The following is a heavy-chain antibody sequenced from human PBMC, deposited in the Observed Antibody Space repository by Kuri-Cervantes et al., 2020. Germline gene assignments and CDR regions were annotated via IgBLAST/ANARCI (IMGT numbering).Heavy chain of an antibody. Sequence: ASVKVSCKTTGYTFTSYGISWVRQAPGEGLEWMGWISAYNGNTNYAQKLQGRVTMTRNTSISTAYMELSSLRSEDTAVYYCARDSVGSGIKGGYYYYYYGMDVWGQGTTVTVSS. CDR3: ARDSVGSGIKGGYYYYYYGMDV. D-gene: IGHD3-10*01. CDR2: ISAYNGNT. J-gene: IGHJ6*02. V-gene: IGHV1-18*04. CDR1: GYTFTSYG.